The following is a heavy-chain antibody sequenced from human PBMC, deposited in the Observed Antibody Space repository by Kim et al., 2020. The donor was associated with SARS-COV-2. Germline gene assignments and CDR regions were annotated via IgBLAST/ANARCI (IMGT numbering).Heavy chain of an antibody. CDR1: GFTFSSYA. V-gene: IGHV3-30*04. J-gene: IGHJ3*02. D-gene: IGHD3-9*01. Sequence: GGSLRLSCAASGFTFSSYAMHWVRQAPGKGLEWVAVISYDGSNKYYADSVKGRFTISRDNSKNTLYLQMNSLRAEDTAVYYCASSDREQYFDWLLYPYGAFDIWGQGTMVTVSS. CDR2: ISYDGSNK. CDR3: ASSDREQYFDWLLYPYGAFDI.